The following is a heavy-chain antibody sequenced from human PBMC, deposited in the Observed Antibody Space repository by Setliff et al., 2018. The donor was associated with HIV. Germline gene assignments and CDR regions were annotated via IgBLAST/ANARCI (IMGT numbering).Heavy chain of an antibody. V-gene: IGHV1-46*01. J-gene: IGHJ1*01. CDR3: ARVVVRGVTFIAEYFQH. Sequence: ASVKVSCKASGNTFTKYYMHLVRQAPGQGLEWMGIINPAGNPTSYAQKFQGRLTMTRDTSTNTVYMELSSLRSDDTAVYYCARVVVRGVTFIAEYFQHWGQGTLVTVSS. CDR1: GNTFTKYY. D-gene: IGHD3-10*01. CDR2: INPAGNPT.